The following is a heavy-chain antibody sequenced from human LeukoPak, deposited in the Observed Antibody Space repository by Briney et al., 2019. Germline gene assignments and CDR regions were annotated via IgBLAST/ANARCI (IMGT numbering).Heavy chain of an antibody. CDR3: ARELYGSGSYFDY. D-gene: IGHD3-10*01. CDR1: GFTFSSYS. Sequence: GGSLRLSCAASGFTFSSYSMNWVRQAPGKGLEWVSYISSSSSTIYYADSVKGRFTISRDNSKNTVYFQMNSLTTEDTAVYYCARELYGSGSYFDYWGQGTLVTVSS. J-gene: IGHJ4*02. V-gene: IGHV3-48*01. CDR2: ISSSSSTI.